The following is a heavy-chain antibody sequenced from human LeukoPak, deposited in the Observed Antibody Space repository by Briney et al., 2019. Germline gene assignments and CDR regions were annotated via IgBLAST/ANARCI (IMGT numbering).Heavy chain of an antibody. J-gene: IGHJ4*02. Sequence: TSETLSLTCTVSGDSINKYFWSWLRQSPGKGLEWIGYISHSGNTNYNPSLKSRVTISLDKSNNQFSLRLSSVTAADTAVYYCARAGPENLNWRYYIDFRGQGILVTVSA. CDR1: GDSINKYF. D-gene: IGHD1-1*01. CDR2: ISHSGNT. V-gene: IGHV4-59*01. CDR3: ARAGPENLNWRYYIDF.